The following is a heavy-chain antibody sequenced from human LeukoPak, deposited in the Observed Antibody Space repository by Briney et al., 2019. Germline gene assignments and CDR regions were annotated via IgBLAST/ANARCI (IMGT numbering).Heavy chain of an antibody. J-gene: IGHJ4*02. CDR3: ARADYDILTGYDY. D-gene: IGHD3-9*01. V-gene: IGHV4-59*01. CDR1: GGSISSYY. CDR2: IYYSGST. Sequence: SKTLSLTCTVSGGSISSYYWSWIRQPPGKGLEWIGYIYYSGSTNYNPSLKSRVTISVDTSKNQFSLKLSSVTAADTAVYYCARADYDILTGYDYWGQGTLVTVSS.